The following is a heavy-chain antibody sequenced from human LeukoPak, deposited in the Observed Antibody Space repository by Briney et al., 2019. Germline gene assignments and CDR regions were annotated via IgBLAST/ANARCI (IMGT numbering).Heavy chain of an antibody. CDR2: INPNSGGT. CDR3: ARRFTYYYDSSGYFDY. V-gene: IGHV1-2*04. CDR1: GYTFTGYY. D-gene: IGHD3-22*01. Sequence: ASVKVSCKASGYTFTGYYMHWVRQAPGQGLEWMGWINPNSGGTNYAQKFQGWVTMTRDTSISTAYMELSRLRSDDTAVYYRARRFTYYYDSSGYFDYWGQGTLVTVSS. J-gene: IGHJ4*02.